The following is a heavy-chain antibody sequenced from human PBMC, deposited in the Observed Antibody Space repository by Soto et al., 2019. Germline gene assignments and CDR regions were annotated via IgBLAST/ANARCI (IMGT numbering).Heavy chain of an antibody. CDR1: GFAFSNYA. CDR2: ISYDGSNN. J-gene: IGHJ6*03. CDR3: AKSLVTDSYSYYYYYMDV. D-gene: IGHD3-9*01. Sequence: GGSLGLSCAASGFAFSNYAMHWVRQAPGKGLEWVAVISYDGSNNYFPDSVKGRFTISRDNSKNTLSLLMNTLRPEDTAVYYCAKSLVTDSYSYYYYYMDVWGKGTTVTVSS. V-gene: IGHV3-30*18.